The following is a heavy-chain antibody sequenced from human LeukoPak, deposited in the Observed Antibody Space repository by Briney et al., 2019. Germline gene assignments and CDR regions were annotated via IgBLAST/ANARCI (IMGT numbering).Heavy chain of an antibody. CDR3: ARGDWGSALS. CDR2: ISSDVTNT. J-gene: IGHJ3*01. CDR1: GFTSSSSW. D-gene: IGHD7-27*01. Sequence: PGGSLRLSCAASGFTSSSSWLHWVRQAPGRGLVGVSRISSDVTNTAYGDSVKGRFTISRDNAKNTLYLQMNSLRVDDTGVYYCARGDWGSALSWGRGTMVTVSS. V-gene: IGHV3-74*01.